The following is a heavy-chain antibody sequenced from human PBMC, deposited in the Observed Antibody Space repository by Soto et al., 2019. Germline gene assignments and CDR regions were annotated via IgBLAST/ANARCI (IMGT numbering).Heavy chain of an antibody. J-gene: IGHJ4*02. D-gene: IGHD2-15*01. CDR2: IDPSDSYT. Sequence: GESLKISCKGSGYSFTSYWISWVRQMPGKGLEWMGRIDPSDSYTNYSPSFQGHVTISADKSISTAYLQWSSLKASDTAMYYCARHGVVVVAATSKLDYWGQGTLVTVSS. CDR3: ARHGVVVVAATSKLDY. V-gene: IGHV5-10-1*01. CDR1: GYSFTSYW.